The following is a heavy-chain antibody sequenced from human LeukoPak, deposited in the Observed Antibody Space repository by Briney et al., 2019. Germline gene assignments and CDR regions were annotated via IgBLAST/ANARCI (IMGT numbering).Heavy chain of an antibody. J-gene: IGHJ5*02. CDR2: ISYDGSNK. V-gene: IGHV3-30-3*01. Sequence: HPGGSLRLSCAASGFTFSSYAMHWVRQAPGKGLEWVAVISYDGSNKYYADSVKGRFTISRDNSKNTLYLQMNSLRAEDTAVYYCARERLEPPYNWFDPWGQGTLVTVSS. CDR1: GFTFSSYA. CDR3: ARERLEPPYNWFDP. D-gene: IGHD1-1*01.